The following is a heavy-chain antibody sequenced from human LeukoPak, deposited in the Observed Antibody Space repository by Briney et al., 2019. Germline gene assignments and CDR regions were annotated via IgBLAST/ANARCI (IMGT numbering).Heavy chain of an antibody. CDR1: GFTVSSNY. J-gene: IGHJ4*02. Sequence: GGSLRLSCAASGFTVSSNYMSWVRQAPGKGLEWVSAISGSGGSTYYADSVKGRFTISRDNFKNTLYLQMNSLRAEDTAVYYCAKGAPQKDYDCVWGSYRYYFDYWGQGTLVTVSS. D-gene: IGHD3-16*02. CDR2: ISGSGGST. V-gene: IGHV3-23*01. CDR3: AKGAPQKDYDCVWGSYRYYFDY.